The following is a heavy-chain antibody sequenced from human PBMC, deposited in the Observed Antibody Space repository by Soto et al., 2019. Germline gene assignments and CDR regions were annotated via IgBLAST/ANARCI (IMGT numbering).Heavy chain of an antibody. CDR1: GFTFTSYW. D-gene: IGHD3-16*01. CDR3: ARLRFILTERDFDS. Sequence: EVQLVESGGGLVQPGGSLRLSCEASGFTFTSYWMSWVRQAPGKGLEWVANIKQDGTSKYYADSVMGRFTVSRDNAKSSVHLQMDSLRDDDTAVYRCARLRFILTERDFDSWGQGTLVTVSS. J-gene: IGHJ4*02. CDR2: IKQDGTSK. V-gene: IGHV3-7*05.